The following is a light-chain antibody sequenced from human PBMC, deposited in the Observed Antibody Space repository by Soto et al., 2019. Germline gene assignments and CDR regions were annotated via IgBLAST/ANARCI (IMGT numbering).Light chain of an antibody. CDR1: SSDVGAYDY. J-gene: IGLJ2*01. V-gene: IGLV2-14*01. CDR2: DVS. CDR3: CSYTTSNTLV. Sequence: QSALTQPASVSGSPGQSITISCTGTSSDVGAYDYVSWYQQHPGKAPKLMIYDVSNRPSGVSNRFSGSKPVNTASLTISGLQAEDEADYYCCSYTTSNTLVFGGGTKLTVL.